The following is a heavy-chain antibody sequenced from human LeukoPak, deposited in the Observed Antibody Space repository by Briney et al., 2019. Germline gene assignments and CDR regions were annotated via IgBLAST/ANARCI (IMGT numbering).Heavy chain of an antibody. V-gene: IGHV3-23*01. CDR3: AKLYCSSSSCSRGGYFDY. J-gene: IGHJ4*02. CDR1: GFTFSSYA. CDR2: ISGIGGTT. D-gene: IGHD2-2*01. Sequence: GGSLRLSCAASGFTFSSYAMSWVRQAPGKGLEWVSIISGIGGTTYYPDSVKGRFTISRDNSKNTLYLQMNSLRAEDTAVYYCAKLYCSSSSCSRGGYFDYWGRGTLVTVSS.